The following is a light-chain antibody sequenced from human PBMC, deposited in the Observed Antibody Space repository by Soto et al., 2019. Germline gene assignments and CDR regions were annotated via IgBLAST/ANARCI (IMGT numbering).Light chain of an antibody. CDR1: QNINNY. V-gene: IGKV1-33*01. Sequence: IQMTQSPSSLSASVGDRVTITCQASQNINNYLNWYQQKLGRAPKLLIYDASNLEAEVPSRFRGSGSGTDFTFTISRLQPEDIATYYCQQYENLPTFGQGTRLEIK. CDR3: QQYENLPT. J-gene: IGKJ5*01. CDR2: DAS.